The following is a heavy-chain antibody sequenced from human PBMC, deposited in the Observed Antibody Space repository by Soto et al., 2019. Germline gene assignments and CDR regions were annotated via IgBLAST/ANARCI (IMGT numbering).Heavy chain of an antibody. Sequence: QVQLVQSGAEVKKPGASVKVSCKASGYTFTSYGISWVRQAPGQGLEWMGWISAYNGNTHYAQKLQGRVTMTTDTSTSTAYMELRSLRSDDTAVYYCARVSVDTAMGIPRNWFDPWGQGTLVTVSS. CDR1: GYTFTSYG. D-gene: IGHD5-18*01. J-gene: IGHJ5*02. V-gene: IGHV1-18*04. CDR3: ARVSVDTAMGIPRNWFDP. CDR2: ISAYNGNT.